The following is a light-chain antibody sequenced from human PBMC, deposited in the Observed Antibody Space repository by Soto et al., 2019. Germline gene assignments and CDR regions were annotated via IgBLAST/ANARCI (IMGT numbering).Light chain of an antibody. J-gene: IGLJ3*02. Sequence: QSALTQPPSASGSPGQSVTISCTGTSSDVGGYDYVSWYQHHPGKAPKLMIYEVTKRPSGVPDRLSGSKSGNTASLTVSGLQAEDEADYFCSSYGGSNNLVFGGGTKVTVL. CDR1: SSDVGGYDY. CDR2: EVT. CDR3: SSYGGSNNLV. V-gene: IGLV2-8*01.